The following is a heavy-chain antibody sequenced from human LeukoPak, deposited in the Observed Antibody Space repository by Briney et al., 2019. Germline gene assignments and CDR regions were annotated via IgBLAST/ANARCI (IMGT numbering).Heavy chain of an antibody. CDR1: GFTFSTYG. CDR3: AKDKWQMSTRFEY. CDR2: TQYNEGKK. J-gene: IGHJ4*02. D-gene: IGHD1-1*01. V-gene: IGHV3-30*02. Sequence: GRSLRLSCAPSGFTFSTYGMHWVSQTPSRVLEWVAFTQYNEGKKYYANFVKGRFTISRDNSKTPLYLQMNSLTNEDTAVYYCAKDKWQMSTRFEYWGQGAPVTVSS.